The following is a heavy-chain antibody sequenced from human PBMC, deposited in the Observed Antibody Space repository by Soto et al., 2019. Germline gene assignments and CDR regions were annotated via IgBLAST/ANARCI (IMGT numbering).Heavy chain of an antibody. J-gene: IGHJ5*02. D-gene: IGHD3-10*01. CDR1: GASVSSGSYY. V-gene: IGHV4-61*01. Sequence: SETLSLTCTVSGASVSSGSYYWSWIRQPPGKGLEWIGYIYYSGSTNYNPSLKIRVTISVDTSKNQFSLKLSSVTAADTAVYYCPRDGSGSYYKLGWFDPWGQGTLVTVSS. CDR2: IYYSGST. CDR3: PRDGSGSYYKLGWFDP.